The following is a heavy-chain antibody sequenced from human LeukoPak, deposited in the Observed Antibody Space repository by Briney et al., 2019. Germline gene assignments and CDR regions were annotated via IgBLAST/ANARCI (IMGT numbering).Heavy chain of an antibody. V-gene: IGHV5-51*01. CDR1: GYSFNTYW. D-gene: IGHD2-2*01. CDR3: ARRQGCSSTSCPPDY. J-gene: IGHJ4*02. CDR2: IYPGDSDT. Sequence: PGESLKISCRGSGYSFNTYWIGWVRQIPGKGLEWMGIIYPGDSDTRYSPSFQGQVTMSADKSINTAYLQWSSLKASDTAMYYCARRQGCSSTSCPPDYWGQGTLVTVSS.